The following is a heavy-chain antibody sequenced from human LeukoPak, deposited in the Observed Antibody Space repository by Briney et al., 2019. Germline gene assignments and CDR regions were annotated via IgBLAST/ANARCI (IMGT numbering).Heavy chain of an antibody. Sequence: GGSLRLSCAASGFTFSSYAMSWVRQAPGKGLEWVSAISGSGGSTYYADSAKGRFIISRDNSKNTLYLQMNSLRAEDTAVYYCAKGGDGYNYYFDYWGQETLVTVSS. CDR2: ISGSGGST. V-gene: IGHV3-23*01. CDR1: GFTFSSYA. D-gene: IGHD5-24*01. J-gene: IGHJ4*02. CDR3: AKGGDGYNYYFDY.